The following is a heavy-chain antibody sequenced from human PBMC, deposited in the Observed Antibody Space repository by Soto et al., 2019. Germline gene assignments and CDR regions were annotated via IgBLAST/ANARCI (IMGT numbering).Heavy chain of an antibody. V-gene: IGHV4-31*03. CDR2: IYYSGST. D-gene: IGHD2-2*01. Sequence: PSETLSLTCTVSGGSISSGGYYWSWIRQHPGKGLEWIGYIYYSGSTYYNPSLKSRVTISVDTSKNQFSLKLSSVTAADTAVYYCARAVGYCSSTSCDYYYGMDVWGQGTTVTVSS. J-gene: IGHJ6*02. CDR3: ARAVGYCSSTSCDYYYGMDV. CDR1: GGSISSGGYY.